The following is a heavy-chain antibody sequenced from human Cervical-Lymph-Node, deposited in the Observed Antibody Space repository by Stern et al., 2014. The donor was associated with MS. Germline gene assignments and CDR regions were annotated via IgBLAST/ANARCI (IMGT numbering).Heavy chain of an antibody. J-gene: IGHJ4*02. Sequence: QLLQPGPEVKKPGTSVKVSCKASGFTFTSSAMQWVRQARGQRLEWIGWNVVGSGNTNYAQKFQERVTITRDMSTSTAYMELSSLRSEDTAVYYCAAKGGQWLVEPDYFDYWGQGTLVTVSS. D-gene: IGHD6-19*01. CDR2: NVVGSGNT. CDR1: GFTFTSSA. CDR3: AAKGGQWLVEPDYFDY. V-gene: IGHV1-58*02.